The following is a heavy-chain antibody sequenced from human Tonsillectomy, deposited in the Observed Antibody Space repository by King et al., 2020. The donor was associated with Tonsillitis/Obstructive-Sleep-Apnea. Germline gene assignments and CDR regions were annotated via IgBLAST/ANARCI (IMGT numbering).Heavy chain of an antibody. CDR1: GYTFTSYY. D-gene: IGHD1-1*01. J-gene: IGHJ3*02. CDR2: INPSGGST. CDR3: ARVRTGTTCAFDI. Sequence: VQLVESGAEVKKPGASVTVSCKASGYTFTSYYMHWVRQAPGQGLEWMGIINPSGGSTSYAQKFQGRVTMTRDTSTSTVYMELSSLRSEDTAVYYCARVRTGTTCAFDIWGQGTMVTVSS. V-gene: IGHV1-46*01.